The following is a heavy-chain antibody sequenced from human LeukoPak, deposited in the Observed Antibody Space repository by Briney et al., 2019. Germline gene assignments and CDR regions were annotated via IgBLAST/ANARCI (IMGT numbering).Heavy chain of an antibody. Sequence: GGSLRLSCVASGVTVSSNFITWVRQAPGKGLEWVSIIYTGDTPRYADSVKGRFTISRDNSKNTLYLQMNNLRAEDTATYYCARVQDSGTYSDAFDMWGQGTVVHVSS. CDR3: ARVQDSGTYSDAFDM. D-gene: IGHD1-26*01. V-gene: IGHV3-53*01. J-gene: IGHJ3*02. CDR2: IYTGDTP. CDR1: GVTVSSNF.